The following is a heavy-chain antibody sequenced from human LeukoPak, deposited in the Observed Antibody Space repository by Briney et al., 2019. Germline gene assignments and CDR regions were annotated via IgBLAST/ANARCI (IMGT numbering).Heavy chain of an antibody. D-gene: IGHD1-26*01. CDR1: GFTFSSYW. J-gene: IGHJ4*02. V-gene: IGHV3-7*01. Sequence: PGGSLRLSCAASGFTFSSYWMSWVRQAPGKGLEWVANIKQDGSEKYYVDSVKGRFTISRDNAKNSLYLQMNSLRAEDTAVYYCAPGNLGIVGARGGYWGQGTLVAVSS. CDR3: APGNLGIVGARGGY. CDR2: IKQDGSEK.